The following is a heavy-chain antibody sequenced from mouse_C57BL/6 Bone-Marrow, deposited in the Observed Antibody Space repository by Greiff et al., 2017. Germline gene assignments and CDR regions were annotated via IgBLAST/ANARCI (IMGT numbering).Heavy chain of an antibody. CDR2: IDPEIGDT. V-gene: IGHV14-4*01. Sequence: EVQLQQSGAELVRPGASVKLSCTASGFNIKDDYIHWVKQRPEQGLEWIGWIDPEIGDTEYASKFQGKATITSDTSSNTAYLQLSRLTSEDTAVYYCSSFDGNYFDFWGQGTPLTGAS. CDR1: GFNIKDDY. J-gene: IGHJ2*01. CDR3: SSFDGNYFDF. D-gene: IGHD2-3*01.